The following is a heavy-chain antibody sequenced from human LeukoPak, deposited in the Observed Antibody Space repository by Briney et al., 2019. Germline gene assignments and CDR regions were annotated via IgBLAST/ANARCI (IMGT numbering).Heavy chain of an antibody. CDR1: GGSISSSSYY. V-gene: IGHV4-39*07. J-gene: IGHJ4*02. CDR3: ARVGVDGSGNIIKYFFDY. CDR2: IYYSGST. Sequence: PSETLSLTCTVSGGSISSSSYYWGWIRQPPGKGLEWIGSIYYSGSTFYNPSLKSRVTISVDTSKNQFSLKLSPVTAADTAVYYCARVGVDGSGNIIKYFFDYWGQGTLVTVSS. D-gene: IGHD4-23*01.